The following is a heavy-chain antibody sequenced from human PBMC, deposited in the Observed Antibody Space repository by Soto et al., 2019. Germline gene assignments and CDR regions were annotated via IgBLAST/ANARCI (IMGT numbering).Heavy chain of an antibody. Sequence: GESLKISCKSYGYSFTTYWIAWVRQMPGKGLEWMGSIHPGESDTRYSPSFQGQVTISADRSITTAYLQWSSLKASDTAMYYCARPEPTYYNFYGMDVWGQGTTVTVSS. CDR3: ARPEPTYYNFYGMDV. CDR1: GYSFTTYW. J-gene: IGHJ6*02. CDR2: IHPGESDT. V-gene: IGHV5-51*01.